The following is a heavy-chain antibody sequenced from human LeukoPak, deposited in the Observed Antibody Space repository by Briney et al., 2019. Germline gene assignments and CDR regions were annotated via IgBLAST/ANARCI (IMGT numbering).Heavy chain of an antibody. CDR1: GFTFSSYG. V-gene: IGHV3-30*02. CDR2: IRYDGSNK. Sequence: GGSLRLSCASPGFTFSSYGMHWVRQAPGKGLEWVAFIRYDGSNKYYADSVKGRFTISRDNSKNTLYLQMNSLRAEDTAVYYCAKDGTVGGYYFDYWGQGTLVTVSS. J-gene: IGHJ4*02. CDR3: AKDGTVGGYYFDY. D-gene: IGHD4-23*01.